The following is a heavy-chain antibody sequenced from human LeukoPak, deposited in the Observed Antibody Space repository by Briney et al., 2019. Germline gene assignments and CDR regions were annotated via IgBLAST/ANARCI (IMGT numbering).Heavy chain of an antibody. J-gene: IGHJ6*04. V-gene: IGHV4-30-4*02. CDR2: MYYSGST. Sequence: SETLSLTCTVSGGSIRSDDSYWSWIRQPPGKGLEWIGYMYYSGSTYYNPSLKSRVTISVDTSKNQFSLKLSSVTAADTAVYYCARDQSVRGADYGMDVWGKGTTVTVSS. CDR3: ARDQSVRGADYGMDV. CDR1: GGSIRSDDSY. D-gene: IGHD3-10*01.